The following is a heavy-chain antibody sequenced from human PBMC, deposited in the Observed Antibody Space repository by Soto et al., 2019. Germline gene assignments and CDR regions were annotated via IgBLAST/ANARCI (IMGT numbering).Heavy chain of an antibody. V-gene: IGHV3-30-3*01. J-gene: IGHJ4*02. Sequence: QVQLVESGGGVVQPGRSLRLSCAASGFTFSNYAMHWVRQAPGKGLEWVAVISYDGSNKYYADSVRGRFTISRDNSKNTLYLQMNSLRLEDTAVYYCARDGANDYGDFRYWGQGTLVTVSS. D-gene: IGHD4-17*01. CDR3: ARDGANDYGDFRY. CDR2: ISYDGSNK. CDR1: GFTFSNYA.